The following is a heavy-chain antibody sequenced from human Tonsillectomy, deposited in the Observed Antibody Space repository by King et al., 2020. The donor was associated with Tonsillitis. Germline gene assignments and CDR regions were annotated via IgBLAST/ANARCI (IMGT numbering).Heavy chain of an antibody. J-gene: IGHJ4*02. CDR3: ARGRAYYYFDY. Sequence: LQLVQSGAEVKKPGASVKVSCKASGYTFTNYPIHWVRQAPGQRLEWMGWINPDNGHTKYSQKFQDRVTITSATSASTAYMELSSLRSEDTAVYYCARGRAYYYFDYWGQGTLVTVSS. V-gene: IGHV1-3*01. CDR2: INPDNGHT. CDR1: GYTFTNYP. D-gene: IGHD2-21*01.